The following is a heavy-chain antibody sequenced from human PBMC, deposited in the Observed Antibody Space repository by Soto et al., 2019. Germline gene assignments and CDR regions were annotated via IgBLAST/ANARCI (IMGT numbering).Heavy chain of an antibody. CDR2: ISYDGSNK. Sequence: QVQLVESGGGVVQPGRSLRLSCAASGFTFSSYAMHWVRQAPGKGLEWVAVISYDGSNKYYADSVKGRFTISRDNSKNTLYLHMTSVRAEDTAVYYFARAVRGAARGRHPSARPKYHWFDPWGQGALVTVST. D-gene: IGHD6-6*01. V-gene: IGHV3-30-3*01. CDR1: GFTFSSYA. CDR3: ARAVRGAARGRHPSARPKYHWFDP. J-gene: IGHJ5*02.